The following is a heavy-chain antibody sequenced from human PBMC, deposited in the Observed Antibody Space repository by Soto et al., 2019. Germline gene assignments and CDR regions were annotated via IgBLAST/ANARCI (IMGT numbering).Heavy chain of an antibody. CDR2: INGDGSSR. J-gene: IGHJ4*02. CDR1: GFTASNFW. Sequence: VESGGGVFQSGGSLRLSCAASGFTASNFWMHWVRQAPGKGLVWVARINGDGSSRTYADSVKGRLTISRDTSKSTLYLQMTSLRPDDTAVYYCATGANFYYDTSRYWGQGTLVTVSS. V-gene: IGHV3-74*02. CDR3: ATGANFYYDTSRY. D-gene: IGHD3-22*01.